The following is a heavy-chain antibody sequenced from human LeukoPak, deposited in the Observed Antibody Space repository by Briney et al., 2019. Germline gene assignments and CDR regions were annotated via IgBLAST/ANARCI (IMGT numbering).Heavy chain of an antibody. CDR1: GYTFTGYY. Sequence: ASVKVSCKASGYTFTGYYMNWVRQAPGQGLEWMGWINSDSGFTKYAQKFQGRVTMTRDTSITTVYMDLTRLTSDDTAVYYCARNFDMKGFDPWGRGTLVTVSS. CDR3: ARNFDMKGFDP. CDR2: INSDSGFT. V-gene: IGHV1-2*02. J-gene: IGHJ5*02. D-gene: IGHD3-9*01.